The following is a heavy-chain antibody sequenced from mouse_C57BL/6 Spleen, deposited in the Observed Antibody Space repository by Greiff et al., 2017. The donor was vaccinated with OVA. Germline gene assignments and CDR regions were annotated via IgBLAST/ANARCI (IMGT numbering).Heavy chain of an antibody. J-gene: IGHJ1*03. V-gene: IGHV10-3*01. CDR1: GFTFNTYA. D-gene: IGHD1-1*01. Sequence: EVKLVESGGGLVQPKGSLKLSCAASGFTFNTYAMHWVRQAPGKGLEWVARIRSKSSNYATYYADSVKDRFTISRDDSQSMLYLQMNNLKTEDTAMYYCVRDGHYGSSYGGYFDVWGTGTTVTVSS. CDR3: VRDGHYGSSYGGYFDV. CDR2: IRSKSSNYAT.